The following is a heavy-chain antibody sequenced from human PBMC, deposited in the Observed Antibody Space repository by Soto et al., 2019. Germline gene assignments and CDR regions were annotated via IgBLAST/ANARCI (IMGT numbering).Heavy chain of an antibody. V-gene: IGHV1-46*01. D-gene: IGHD3-22*01. CDR1: GYTFTSYY. CDR2: INPSGGST. J-gene: IGHJ6*02. Sequence: GASVKVSCKASGYTFTSYYMHWVRQAPGQGLEWMGIINPSGGSTSYAQKFQGRVTMTRDTSTSTVYMELSSLRSDDTAVYYCARDAGIEYYDSSGYYFQKGYYYYGMDVWGQGPTVTVYS. CDR3: ARDAGIEYYDSSGYYFQKGYYYYGMDV.